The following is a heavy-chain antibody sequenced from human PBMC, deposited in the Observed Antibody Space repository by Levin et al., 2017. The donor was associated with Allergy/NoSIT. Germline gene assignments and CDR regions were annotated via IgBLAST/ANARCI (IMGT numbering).Heavy chain of an antibody. V-gene: IGHV3-30*18. CDR2: ISYDGSNK. J-gene: IGHJ4*02. Sequence: GGSLRLSCAASGFTFSSYGMHWVRQAPGKGLEWVAVISYDGSNKYYADSVKGRFTISRDNSKNTLYLQMNSLRAEDTAVYYCAKPVDGSGSYGYYFDYWGQGTLVTVSS. CDR1: GFTFSSYG. CDR3: AKPVDGSGSYGYYFDY. D-gene: IGHD3-10*01.